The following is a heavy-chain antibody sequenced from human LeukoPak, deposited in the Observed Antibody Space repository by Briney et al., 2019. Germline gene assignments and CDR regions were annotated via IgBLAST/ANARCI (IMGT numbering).Heavy chain of an antibody. CDR1: GGSFSGYY. V-gene: IGHV4-34*01. Sequence: SETLSLTCAVYGGSFSGYYWSWIRQPPGKGLEWIGEINHSGSTNYNPSLKSRVTISVDTSKNQFSLKLSSVTAADTAVYYCARDPGAGPFDYWGQGTLVTVSS. CDR2: INHSGST. J-gene: IGHJ4*02. CDR3: ARDPGAGPFDY. D-gene: IGHD1-26*01.